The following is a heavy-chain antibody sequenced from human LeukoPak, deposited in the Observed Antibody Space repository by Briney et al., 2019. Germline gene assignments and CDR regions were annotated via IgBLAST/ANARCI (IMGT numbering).Heavy chain of an antibody. Sequence: SETLSLTCAVYGGSFSGYSWSWIRQPPGKGLEWIGEINHSGGTNYNPSLKSRVTISVDTSKNQFSLKLNSVTAADTAVFYCAGGRWHPSVRVDYWGQGTLVTVSS. CDR1: GGSFSGYS. J-gene: IGHJ4*02. V-gene: IGHV4-34*01. CDR2: INHSGGT. CDR3: AGGRWHPSVRVDY. D-gene: IGHD6-13*01.